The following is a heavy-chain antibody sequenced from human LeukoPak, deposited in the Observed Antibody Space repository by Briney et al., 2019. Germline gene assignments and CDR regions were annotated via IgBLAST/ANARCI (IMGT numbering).Heavy chain of an antibody. CDR1: GFTFSSYG. Sequence: GGSLRLSCAASGFTFSSYGMHWVRQAPGKGLEWVAVISYDGSNKYYADSVKGRFTISRDNSKNTLYLQMNSLRAEDTAVYYCAKSIAGAYYDILTGYSSTEFDYWGQGTLVTVSS. V-gene: IGHV3-30*18. CDR2: ISYDGSNK. J-gene: IGHJ4*02. CDR3: AKSIAGAYYDILTGYSSTEFDY. D-gene: IGHD3-9*01.